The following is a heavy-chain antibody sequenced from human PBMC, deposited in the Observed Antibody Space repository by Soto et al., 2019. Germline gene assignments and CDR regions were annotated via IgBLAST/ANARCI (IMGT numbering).Heavy chain of an antibody. Sequence: QVQLVQSGAEVKKPGSSVKVSCKASGGTFSSYTISWVRQAPGQGLEWMGRIIPILGIANYAQKFQGRVTITADKSTSTAYMELSSLRSEDTAVYYCASPDIVAAYAFDIWGQGTMVTVSS. CDR2: IIPILGIA. CDR1: GGTFSSYT. J-gene: IGHJ3*02. CDR3: ASPDIVAAYAFDI. D-gene: IGHD5-12*01. V-gene: IGHV1-69*02.